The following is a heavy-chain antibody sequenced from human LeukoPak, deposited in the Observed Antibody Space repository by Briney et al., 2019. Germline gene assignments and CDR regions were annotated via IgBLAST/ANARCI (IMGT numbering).Heavy chain of an antibody. CDR3: AKDIPIVY. CDR1: GFTFSSYE. Sequence: PGGSLRLSCAASGFTFSSYEMNWVRQAPGKGLEWVAFIRYDGSNKYYADSVKGRFTVSRDNSKNTLYLQMNSLRAEDTAVYYCAKDIPIVYWGQGTLVTVSS. V-gene: IGHV3-30*02. D-gene: IGHD2-2*02. J-gene: IGHJ4*02. CDR2: IRYDGSNK.